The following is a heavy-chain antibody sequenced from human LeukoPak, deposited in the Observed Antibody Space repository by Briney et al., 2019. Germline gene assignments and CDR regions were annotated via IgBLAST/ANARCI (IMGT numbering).Heavy chain of an antibody. CDR2: ISAYNGNT. V-gene: IGHV1-18*01. CDR1: GYTLTSYG. CDR3: AGSLGYCTSNVCYLKY. D-gene: IGHD2-8*01. Sequence: ASVKVSCKASGYTLTSYGVSWVRQAPGQGLEWMGWISAYNGNTNYAQKLQGRVTMTTDTSTSTAYMELRSLRSDDTAVYHCAGSLGYCTSNVCYLKYWGQGTLVTVSS. J-gene: IGHJ4*02.